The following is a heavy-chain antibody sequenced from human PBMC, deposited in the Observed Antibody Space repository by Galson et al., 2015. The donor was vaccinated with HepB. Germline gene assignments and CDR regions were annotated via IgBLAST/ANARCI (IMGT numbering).Heavy chain of an antibody. CDR3: ARIRGWGDVFDM. J-gene: IGHJ3*02. CDR2: IDWDDEK. Sequence: PALVKPTQTLTLTSTFSGFSLTTSGVRVGWIRQPPGKALEWVARIDWDDEKFYTPSLKTRLTISKDTSKNQVVLKMTNMDPVDTATYSCARIRGWGDVFDMWGQGTRVTVSS. V-gene: IGHV2-70*04. CDR1: GFSLTTSGVR. D-gene: IGHD6-19*01.